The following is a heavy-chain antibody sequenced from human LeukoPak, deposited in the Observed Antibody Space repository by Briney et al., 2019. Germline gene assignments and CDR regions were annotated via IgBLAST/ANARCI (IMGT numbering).Heavy chain of an antibody. CDR2: INHSGST. Sequence: SETLSLTCAVYGGSFSGYYWSWIRQPPGKGLEWIGEINHSGSTNYNPSLKSRVTISVDTSKNQFSLKLSSVTAADTAVYYCARTAQHVDIVVGWGQGTLVTVPS. CDR1: GGSFSGYY. J-gene: IGHJ4*02. D-gene: IGHD5-12*01. V-gene: IGHV4-34*01. CDR3: ARTAQHVDIVVG.